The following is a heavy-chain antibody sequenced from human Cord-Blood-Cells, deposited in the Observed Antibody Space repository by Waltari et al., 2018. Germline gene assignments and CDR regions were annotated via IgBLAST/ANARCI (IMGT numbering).Heavy chain of an antibody. CDR1: GGSFSGYY. D-gene: IGHD6-13*01. J-gene: IGHJ4*02. CDR3: ARVPGIAAAGTGSYYFDY. Sequence: QVQLQQWGAGLLKPSETLSLTCAVYGGSFSGYYWSWIRQPPGKGLEWIGEINHSGSTNNNPSLNSRVTISVDTSKNQFSLKLSSVTAADTAVYYCARVPGIAAAGTGSYYFDYWGQGTLVTVSS. V-gene: IGHV4-34*01. CDR2: INHSGST.